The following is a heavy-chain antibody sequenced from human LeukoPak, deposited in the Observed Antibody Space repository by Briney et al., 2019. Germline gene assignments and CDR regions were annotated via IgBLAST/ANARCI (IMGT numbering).Heavy chain of an antibody. V-gene: IGHV1-2*04. Sequence: ASVKVSCKASGGTFSSYAISWVRQAPGQGLEGMGWINPNSGGTNYAQKFQGWVTMTRDTSISTAYMELSRLRSDDTAVYYCARCTTVTMVRGVIVCLGFDPWGQGTLVTVSS. D-gene: IGHD3-10*01. CDR1: GGTFSSYA. J-gene: IGHJ5*02. CDR3: ARCTTVTMVRGVIVCLGFDP. CDR2: INPNSGGT.